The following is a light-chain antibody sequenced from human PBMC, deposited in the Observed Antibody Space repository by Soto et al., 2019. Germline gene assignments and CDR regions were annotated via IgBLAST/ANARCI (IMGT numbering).Light chain of an antibody. CDR3: QQYNNWPPNT. Sequence: EIVMTQSPATLSVSPGEGATLSCRASQNVINNVAWYQQKPGQAPRLLIYGASSRATGIPDRFSGSGSGTEFTLSLSSLQSEDFAVYYCQQYNNWPPNTFGQGTKVEIK. CDR1: QNVINN. CDR2: GAS. V-gene: IGKV3-15*01. J-gene: IGKJ2*01.